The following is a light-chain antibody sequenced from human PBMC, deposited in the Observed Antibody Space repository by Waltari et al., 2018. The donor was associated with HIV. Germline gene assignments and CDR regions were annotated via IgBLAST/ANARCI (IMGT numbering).Light chain of an antibody. CDR2: DVN. CDR1: SRDIGHFNF. J-gene: IGLJ3*02. V-gene: IGLV2-14*03. CDR3: SSYTDTDALV. Sequence: HSALTQPASVSGSPGQSITIPCTGSSRDIGHFNFVSWFQQHPGKAPRLLLFDVNVRAYSTSYRFSGSKSGNTASLTISGLQPEDEADYYCSSYTDTDALVFGGGTKLTVL.